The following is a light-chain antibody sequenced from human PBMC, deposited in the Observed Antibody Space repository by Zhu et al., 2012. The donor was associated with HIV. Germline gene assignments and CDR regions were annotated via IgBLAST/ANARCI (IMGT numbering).Light chain of an antibody. J-gene: IGKJ1*01. Sequence: EVVLTQFPATLSLSPGERATLSCRASQSVSSHLAWYQQKAGQAPRLLIYGASTRATGIPAGFTASGSGTDFSLAISSLDPEDFAVYYCQQRSNWPRTFGQGTKV. CDR1: QSVSSH. CDR3: QQRSNWPRT. CDR2: GAS. V-gene: IGKV3-11*01.